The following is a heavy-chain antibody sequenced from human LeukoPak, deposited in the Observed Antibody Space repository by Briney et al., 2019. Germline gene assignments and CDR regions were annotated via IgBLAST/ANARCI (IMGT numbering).Heavy chain of an antibody. CDR2: IYYSGGS. D-gene: IGHD6-13*01. CDR3: ARGRAPGYSSSWYFDY. V-gene: IGHV4-59*01. Sequence: PWETLSLTCTVSGCSISSYYWSWIRQPPGKGLEWIGYIYYSGGSNYNPSFTSRVTISVDTYKTQFSLKLSSVTAADTAVYYCARGRAPGYSSSWYFDYWGQGTLVTVSS. J-gene: IGHJ4*02. CDR1: GCSISSYY.